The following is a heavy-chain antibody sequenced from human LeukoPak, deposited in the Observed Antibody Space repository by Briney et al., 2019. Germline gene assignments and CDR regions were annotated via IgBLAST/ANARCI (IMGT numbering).Heavy chain of an antibody. CDR1: GFTASSNY. J-gene: IGHJ4*02. Sequence: GGSLRLSCAASGFTASSNYMSWVRQAPGKGLEWVSVIYSGGSTYYADSVRGRFTISRDSSKNTLYLQMNSLRAEDTAVYYCARASSTSGPNDWGQGTLVTVSS. V-gene: IGHV3-53*01. CDR3: ARASSTSGPND. CDR2: IYSGGST. D-gene: IGHD1-26*01.